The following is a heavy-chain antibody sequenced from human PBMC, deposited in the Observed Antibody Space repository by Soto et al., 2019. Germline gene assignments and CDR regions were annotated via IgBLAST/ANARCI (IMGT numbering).Heavy chain of an antibody. V-gene: IGHV4-59*01. D-gene: IGHD6-19*01. J-gene: IGHJ5*02. CDR2: IYYSGST. CDR3: ASTRIAVAGTLGSDWFDP. CDR1: GGSISSYY. Sequence: LSLTCTVSGGSISSYYWSWIRQPPGKGLEWIGYIYYSGSTNYNPSLKSRVTISVDTSKNQFSLKLSSVTAADTAVYYCASTRIAVAGTLGSDWFDPWGQGTLVTVSS.